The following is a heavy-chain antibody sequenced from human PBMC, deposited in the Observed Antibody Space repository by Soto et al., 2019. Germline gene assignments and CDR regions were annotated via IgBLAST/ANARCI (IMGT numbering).Heavy chain of an antibody. CDR1: GFAFSNYA. D-gene: IGHD6-6*01. V-gene: IGHV3-23*01. CDR2: ISTSIDAT. J-gene: IGHJ4*02. CDR3: AKDRTVAARNFDY. Sequence: EVQLLESGGGLVQPGGSLRLSCAASGFAFSNYAMHWVRQAPGKGLEWVSSISTSIDATYYADSVKGRFTISRDDSKNTLYLQMNSLRAEDSAVYYCAKDRTVAARNFDYWGQRTQVTVSS.